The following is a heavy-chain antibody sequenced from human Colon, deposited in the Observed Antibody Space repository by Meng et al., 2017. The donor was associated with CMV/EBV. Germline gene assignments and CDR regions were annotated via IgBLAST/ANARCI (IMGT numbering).Heavy chain of an antibody. CDR2: VYDGRGT. CDR3: ADYYEGKGGQGP. J-gene: IGHJ5*02. V-gene: IGHV4-31*11. D-gene: IGHD3-16*01. CDR1: GGSIKRGHNH. Sequence: AVFGGSIKRGHNHWSWIRQHPGKGLEWIGSVYDGRGTYYNPSLKSRVTISVDTSKNHFSLNLNSVTAADTAVYFCADYYEGKGGQGPWGQGILVTVSS.